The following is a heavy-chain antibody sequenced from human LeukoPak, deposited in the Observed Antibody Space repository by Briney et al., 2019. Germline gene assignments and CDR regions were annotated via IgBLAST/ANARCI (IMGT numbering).Heavy chain of an antibody. D-gene: IGHD6-19*01. J-gene: IGHJ6*03. V-gene: IGHV3-23*01. CDR3: ARDRIAVAPKGYYYYMDV. Sequence: GGSLRLSCAASGFTFSSYGMTWVRQAPGKGLEWVSAISASGGSTYYADSVKGRFTISRDNSKNTLYLQMNSLRAEDTAVYYCARDRIAVAPKGYYYYMDVWGKGTTVTISS. CDR2: ISASGGST. CDR1: GFTFSSYG.